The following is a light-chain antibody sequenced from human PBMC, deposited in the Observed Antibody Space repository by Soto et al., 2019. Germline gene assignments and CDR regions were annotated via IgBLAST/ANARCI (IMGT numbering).Light chain of an antibody. CDR3: SSYAGSTLYV. CDR1: SSDVGGYNY. Sequence: QSVLTQPPSASGSPGQSVTISCTGTSSDVGGYNYVSWYQQHPGKAPKLMIYEVSKRPSGVPDRFSGSKSGNTASLTVSGLQAEDEADYYCSSYAGSTLYVSRTGTKVTVL. J-gene: IGLJ1*01. V-gene: IGLV2-8*01. CDR2: EVS.